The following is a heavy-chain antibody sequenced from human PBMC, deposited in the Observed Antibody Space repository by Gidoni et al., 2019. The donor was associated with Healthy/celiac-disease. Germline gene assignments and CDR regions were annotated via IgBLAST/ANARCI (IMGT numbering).Heavy chain of an antibody. J-gene: IGHJ6*03. V-gene: IGHV4-30-4*01. CDR3: ARDRAATTTYYYFNYIDV. CDR1: GGSLSSGDYS. CDR2: IYYSEST. Sequence: QVQLQESGPGLVKPSQTLSLPCTVPGGSLSSGDYSCSWTRQPPVQGLEGSGNGQAPGKGMEWIGYIYYSESTYYIPSLKSRVTISVDKSKNQFSLKLSSVTAADSAVYYCARDRAATTTYYYFNYIDVWGKGTTVTVSS. D-gene: IGHD2-15*01.